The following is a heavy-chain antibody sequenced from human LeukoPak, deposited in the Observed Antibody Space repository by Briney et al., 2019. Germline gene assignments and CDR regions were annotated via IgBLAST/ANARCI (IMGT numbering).Heavy chain of an antibody. J-gene: IGHJ4*02. D-gene: IGHD1-26*01. CDR2: IYIGDSDT. V-gene: IGHV5-51*01. CDR3: ARSLSGSDHGNFDY. Sequence: GESLKISCEGSGYSFTNYWIGWVRQMPGKGLEWMGIIYIGDSDTRYSPSFRGQVTISADKSISTVYLQWSSLKASDTAMYYCARSLSGSDHGNFDYWGQGTLVTVSS. CDR1: GYSFTNYW.